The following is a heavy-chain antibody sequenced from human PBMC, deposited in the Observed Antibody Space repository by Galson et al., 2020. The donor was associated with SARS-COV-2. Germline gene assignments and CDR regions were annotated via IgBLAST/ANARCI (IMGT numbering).Heavy chain of an antibody. CDR2: MNPNSGNT. V-gene: IGHV1-8*01. CDR1: GYTFTSYD. CDR3: ARGAPSGQDFWSGYNYRDYYYGMDV. J-gene: IGHJ6*02. D-gene: IGHD3-3*01. Sequence: ASVKVSCKASGYTFTSYDINWVRQATGQGLEWMGWMNPNSGNTGYAQKFQGRVTMTRNTSISTAYMELSSLRSEDTAVYYCARGAPSGQDFWSGYNYRDYYYGMDVWGQGTTVTVSS.